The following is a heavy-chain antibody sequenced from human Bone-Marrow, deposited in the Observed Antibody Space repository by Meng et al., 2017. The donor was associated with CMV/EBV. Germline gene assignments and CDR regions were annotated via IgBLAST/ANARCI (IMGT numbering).Heavy chain of an antibody. V-gene: IGHV4-4*02. CDR1: GGSISSNNW. CDR2: IYHSGST. CDR3: ARTRQLWPYVALDY. Sequence: VSGGSISSNNWWSWVRQPPGKGLEWIGEIYHSGSTNYNPSLKSRVTISADKSKNQVSLKLSSVTAADTAVYYCARTRQLWPYVALDYWGQGALVTV. D-gene: IGHD5-18*01. J-gene: IGHJ4*02.